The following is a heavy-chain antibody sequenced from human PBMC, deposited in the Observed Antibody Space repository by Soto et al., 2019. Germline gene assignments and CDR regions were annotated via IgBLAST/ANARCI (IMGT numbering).Heavy chain of an antibody. CDR2: ISGSGDST. V-gene: IGHV3-23*01. D-gene: IGHD3-10*01. CDR1: GFTFSSYA. CDR3: ARATYGSGTYYLYYYGMDV. Sequence: GSLRLSCAASGFTFSSYAMSWVRQAPGKGLEWVSAISGSGDSTYADSVKGRFSISRDNSKNTLYLQMNSLRAEDTAVYYCARATYGSGTYYLYYYGMDVWGQGTTVTVSS. J-gene: IGHJ6*02.